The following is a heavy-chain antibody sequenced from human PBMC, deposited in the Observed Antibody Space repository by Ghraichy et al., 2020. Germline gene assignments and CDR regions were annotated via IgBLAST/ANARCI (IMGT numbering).Heavy chain of an antibody. D-gene: IGHD3-10*01. CDR3: TREPAYYYGSGGNFDY. Sequence: GGSLRLSCTASGFTFGDYAMSWVRQAPGKGLEWVGFIRSKAYGGTTEYDASVKGRFTISRDDSKSIAYLQMNSLKTEDTAVYYCTREPAYYYGSGGNFDYWGQGTLVTVSS. J-gene: IGHJ4*02. CDR1: GFTFGDYA. V-gene: IGHV3-49*04. CDR2: IRSKAYGGTT.